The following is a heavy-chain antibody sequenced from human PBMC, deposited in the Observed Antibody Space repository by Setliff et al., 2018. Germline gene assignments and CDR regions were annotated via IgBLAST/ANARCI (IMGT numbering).Heavy chain of an antibody. Sequence: SVKVSCKASGATFSSYAISWVRQAPGQGLEWMGRIIPIFGTANYAQKFQGGVTITADKSTSTAYMELSSLRSEDTAVYYCARAPSSTVINWFDPWGQGTLVTVSS. CDR1: GATFSSYA. J-gene: IGHJ5*02. CDR3: ARAPSSTVINWFDP. V-gene: IGHV1-69*06. D-gene: IGHD3-22*01. CDR2: IIPIFGTA.